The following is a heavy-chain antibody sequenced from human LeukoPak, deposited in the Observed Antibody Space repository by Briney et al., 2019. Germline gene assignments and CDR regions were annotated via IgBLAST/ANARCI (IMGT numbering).Heavy chain of an antibody. Sequence: SETLSLTCAVYGGSFSGYYWSWIRQPPGKGLEWIGEINHSGSTNYNPSLKSRVTISVDTSKNQFSLKLSSVTAADTAVYYCAALAYCGGDCYDFQHWGQGTLVTVSS. CDR2: INHSGST. J-gene: IGHJ1*01. CDR1: GGSFSGYY. CDR3: AALAYCGGDCYDFQH. V-gene: IGHV4-34*01. D-gene: IGHD2-21*02.